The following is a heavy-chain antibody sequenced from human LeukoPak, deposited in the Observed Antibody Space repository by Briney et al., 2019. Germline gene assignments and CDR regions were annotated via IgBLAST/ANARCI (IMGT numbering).Heavy chain of an antibody. CDR2: IDTNGNT. J-gene: IGHJ4*02. Sequence: PSETLSLICTVSGGPITSYYWSWIRQPAGKGLEWIGRIDTNGNTNYNPSLKSRVTMSVDTSKNQFSLWLSSVTAADTAVYYCARSPSSGQRYFDDWGQGTLVTVSS. D-gene: IGHD6-19*01. CDR1: GGPITSYY. CDR3: ARSPSSGQRYFDD. V-gene: IGHV4-4*07.